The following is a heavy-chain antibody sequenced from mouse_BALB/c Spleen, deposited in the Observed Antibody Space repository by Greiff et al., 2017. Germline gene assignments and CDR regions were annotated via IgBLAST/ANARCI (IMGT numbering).Heavy chain of an antibody. V-gene: IGHV12-3*02. J-gene: IGHJ1*01. D-gene: IGHD3-2*01. CDR1: GFPITSGYY. CDR2: ITHSGET. Sequence: QLQESGPGLVKPSQSLFLACSITGFPITSGYYWIWIRQSPGKPLEWMGYITHSGETFYNPSLQSPISITRETSKNQFFLQLNSVTTENTAMYYCAGDRFLDSVFDVWGAGTTVTVSS. CDR3: AGDRFLDSVFDV.